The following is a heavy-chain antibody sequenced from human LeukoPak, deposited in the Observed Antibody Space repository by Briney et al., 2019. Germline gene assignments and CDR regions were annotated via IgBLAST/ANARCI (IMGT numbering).Heavy chain of an antibody. CDR3: AKPAGGDYGDYVDSLTQFDY. Sequence: GGSLRLSCAASGFTFSSYAMSWVRQAPGKGLEWVSAISGSGGSTYYADSVKGRFTISRDNSKNTLYLQMNSLRAEDTAVYYCAKPAGGDYGDYVDSLTQFDYWGQGTLVTVSS. D-gene: IGHD4-17*01. V-gene: IGHV3-23*01. CDR2: ISGSGGST. CDR1: GFTFSSYA. J-gene: IGHJ4*02.